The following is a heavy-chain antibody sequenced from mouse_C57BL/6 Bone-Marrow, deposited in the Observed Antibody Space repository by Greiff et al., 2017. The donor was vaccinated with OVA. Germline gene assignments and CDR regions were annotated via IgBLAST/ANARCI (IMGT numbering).Heavy chain of an antibody. D-gene: IGHD1-1*01. CDR1: DYAFPSHD. V-gene: IGHV5-2*01. CDR2: INRDGGST. J-gene: IGHJ4*01. CDR3: SCSSSFYYAMDY. Sequence: DVQLVESGGGLVQPGASLKLSCESNDYAFPSHDMSWVRKTPGKRLELVAAINRDGGSTYYPDTMERRFIISRDKTKKTLYLQMSSLRSEDTALYYCSCSSSFYYAMDYWGQGTSVTVSA.